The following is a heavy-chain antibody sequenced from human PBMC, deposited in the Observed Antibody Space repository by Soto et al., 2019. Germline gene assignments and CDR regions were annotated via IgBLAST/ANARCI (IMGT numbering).Heavy chain of an antibody. CDR1: GFIFNIYG. D-gene: IGHD2-15*01. V-gene: IGHV3-30*18. CDR2: ISYDGRSK. Sequence: QAQLVESGGGAVQPGRSLRLSCAAPGFIFNIYGMHWVRQAPGKGLEWVAVISYDGRSKYYADSVKGRFTVSRDNSNDAVFLQLNSLRAEDTAVYYCAKDTFAYCSGGSCLYYYGTDVWGQGPTVTVPS. J-gene: IGHJ6*02. CDR3: AKDTFAYCSGGSCLYYYGTDV.